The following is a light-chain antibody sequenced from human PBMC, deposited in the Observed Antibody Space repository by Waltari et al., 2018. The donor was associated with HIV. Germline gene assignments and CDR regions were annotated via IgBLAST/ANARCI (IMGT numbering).Light chain of an antibody. V-gene: IGKV1-39*01. CDR1: VFVNLY. CDR3: QQTFAMPLS. Sequence: DVQLTQSPSFLSASVGDSVTITCRTGVFVNLYLNWYQPRPGEAPKLLIYGSSILQSGVPSRFSGRGSGTNFVLTISGLRPEDSATYYCQQTFAMPLSFGAGTKVEI. J-gene: IGKJ4*01. CDR2: GSS.